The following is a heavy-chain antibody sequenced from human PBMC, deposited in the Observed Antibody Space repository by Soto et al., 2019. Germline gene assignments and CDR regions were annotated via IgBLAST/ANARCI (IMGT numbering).Heavy chain of an antibody. V-gene: IGHV3-23*01. CDR3: AKRGDYYYYGMNV. D-gene: IGHD3-16*01. Sequence: EVQLLESGGGLVQPGGSLRLSCAASGFTFSSYTLSWVRQAPGKGLEWVSAIRASGSDTFCADSVKGRFTISRDNSKNTLYLQMNSLRAEDTAIYYCAKRGDYYYYGMNVWGQGTTVTVSS. CDR2: IRASGSDT. J-gene: IGHJ6*02. CDR1: GFTFSSYT.